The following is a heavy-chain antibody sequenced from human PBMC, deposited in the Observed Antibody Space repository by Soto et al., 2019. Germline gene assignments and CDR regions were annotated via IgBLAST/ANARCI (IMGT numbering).Heavy chain of an antibody. Sequence: PSETLSLTCTVSGGSISSSSYYWGWIRQPPGKGLERIGSIYYSGSTYYNPSLKSRVTISVDTSKNQFSLKLSSVTAADTAAYYCARRGKGLVSQWLPHSLNFDYWGQGTLVTVSS. V-gene: IGHV4-39*01. CDR2: IYYSGST. D-gene: IGHD6-19*01. J-gene: IGHJ4*02. CDR1: GGSISSSSYY. CDR3: ARRGKGLVSQWLPHSLNFDY.